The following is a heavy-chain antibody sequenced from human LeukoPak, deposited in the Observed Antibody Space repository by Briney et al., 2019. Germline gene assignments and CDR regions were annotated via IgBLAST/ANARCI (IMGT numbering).Heavy chain of an antibody. CDR3: ARGTQLRYFDWLFSPFDY. Sequence: ASVKVSCKASGYSFTGYYMHWVRQAPGQGLEWMGWIDPNSGDTKYTQKFQGRVTMTRDTSISTAYMELSRLRSDDTAVYYCARGTQLRYFDWLFSPFDYWGQGTLVTVSS. D-gene: IGHD3-9*01. V-gene: IGHV1-2*02. CDR2: IDPNSGDT. J-gene: IGHJ4*02. CDR1: GYSFTGYY.